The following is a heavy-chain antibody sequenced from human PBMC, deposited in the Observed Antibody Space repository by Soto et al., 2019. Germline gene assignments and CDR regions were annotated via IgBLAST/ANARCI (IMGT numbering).Heavy chain of an antibody. Sequence: GGYLRLSCEASGLSFSTNGMNWVRQAPGKGPEWLSYISSNGGTIYYSDSVKGRFTISRDNAKNSLFLQMNSLRAEVTGFYYCPLPRVLRDQG. CDR2: ISSNGGTI. V-gene: IGHV3-48*03. CDR1: GLSFSTNG. CDR3: PLPRVL. J-gene: IGHJ4*02.